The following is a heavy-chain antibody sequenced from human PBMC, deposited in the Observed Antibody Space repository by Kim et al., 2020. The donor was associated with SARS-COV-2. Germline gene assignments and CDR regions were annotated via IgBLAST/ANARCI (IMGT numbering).Heavy chain of an antibody. CDR2: IWHDGSNH. V-gene: IGHV3-33*01. D-gene: IGHD1-26*01. CDR1: GFTFSTYG. Sequence: GGSLRLSCAAFGFTFSTYGMHWVRQAPGKGLEWVATIWHDGSNHFYTDSVKGRFTIARDQSKNTLDLQMNSLRAEDTAVYFCARGGIPNGGTRSYFDYWGKGTLLTVSA. J-gene: IGHJ4*02. CDR3: ARGGIPNGGTRSYFDY.